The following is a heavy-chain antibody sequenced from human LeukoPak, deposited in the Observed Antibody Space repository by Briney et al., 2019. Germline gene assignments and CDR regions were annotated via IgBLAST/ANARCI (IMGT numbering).Heavy chain of an antibody. CDR3: ARMHGYGDYIDY. D-gene: IGHD4-17*01. J-gene: IGHJ4*02. Sequence: PSETLSLTCTVSGGSISSSSYYWGWIRQPPGKGLEWIGSIYYSGSTYYNPSLKSRVTISVDTSKNQFSLKLSSVTAADTAVYYCARMHGYGDYIDYWGQGTLVTVSS. CDR2: IYYSGST. CDR1: GGSISSSSYY. V-gene: IGHV4-39*01.